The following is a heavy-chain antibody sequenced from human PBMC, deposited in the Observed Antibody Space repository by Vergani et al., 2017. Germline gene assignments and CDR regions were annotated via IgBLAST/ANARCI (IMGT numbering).Heavy chain of an antibody. D-gene: IGHD6-19*01. J-gene: IGHJ4*02. V-gene: IGHV3-30*02. Sequence: QVQLVESGGGVVQPGGSLRLSCAASGFTFSSYGMHWVRQAPGKGLEWVAFIRYDGSNKYYADSVKGRFTISRDNSKNTLYLQMNSLRAEDTAVYYCAKERTYSSGWYPDYWGQGTLVTVSS. CDR3: AKERTYSSGWYPDY. CDR2: IRYDGSNK. CDR1: GFTFSSYG.